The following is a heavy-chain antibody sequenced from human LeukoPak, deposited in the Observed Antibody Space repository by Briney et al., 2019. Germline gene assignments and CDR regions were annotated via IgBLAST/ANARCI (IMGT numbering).Heavy chain of an antibody. D-gene: IGHD1-26*01. CDR1: GFTFSSYG. CDR2: ISYDGSNK. Sequence: GGSLRLSCAASGFTFSSYGMHWVRQAPGKGLEWVAVISYDGSNKYYADSVKGRFTISRDNSKNTLYLQMYSLRAEDTAVYYCAKEAREWWELLNYFDYWGQGTLVTVSS. J-gene: IGHJ4*02. CDR3: AKEAREWWELLNYFDY. V-gene: IGHV3-30*18.